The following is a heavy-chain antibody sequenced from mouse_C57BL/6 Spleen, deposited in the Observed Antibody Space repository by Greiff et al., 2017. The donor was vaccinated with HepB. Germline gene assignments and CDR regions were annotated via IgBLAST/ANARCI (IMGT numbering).Heavy chain of an antibody. CDR3: ARGGHYYGSSYLDY. CDR1: GYTFTSYG. J-gene: IGHJ2*01. D-gene: IGHD1-1*01. CDR2: IYPRSGNT. Sequence: VQLQQSGAELARSGASVKLSCKASGYTFTSYGISWVKQRTGQGLEWIGEIYPRSGNTYYNEKFKGKATLTADKSSSTAYMELRSLTSEDSAVYFCARGGHYYGSSYLDYWGQGTTLTVSS. V-gene: IGHV1-81*01.